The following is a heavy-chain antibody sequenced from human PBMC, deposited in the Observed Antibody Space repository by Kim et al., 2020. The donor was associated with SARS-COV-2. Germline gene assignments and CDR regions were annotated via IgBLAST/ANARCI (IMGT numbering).Heavy chain of an antibody. V-gene: IGHV4-39*07. CDR3: ASQYYYGSGSYAG. D-gene: IGHD3-10*01. J-gene: IGHJ4*02. Sequence: NPSLKSRVTLSVDTSKNQFSLKLSFVTAADTAVYYCASQYYYGSGSYAGWGQGTLVTVSS.